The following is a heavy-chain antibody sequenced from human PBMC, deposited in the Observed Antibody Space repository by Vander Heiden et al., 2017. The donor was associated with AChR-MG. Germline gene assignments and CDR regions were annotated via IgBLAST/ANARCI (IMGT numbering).Heavy chain of an antibody. V-gene: IGHV3-15*01. CDR2: IKSKTDGETT. Sequence: EVQPVESGGGLVKPGGPLRLSCGASGFTFGNAWMSRVRQAPGKGLEWVGRIKSKTDGETTDYAAPVKGRFTISRDDSKNTLYLQMNSLKTEDTAVYYCTATYGGNSPFDYWGQGTLVTVSS. J-gene: IGHJ4*02. D-gene: IGHD4-17*01. CDR3: TATYGGNSPFDY. CDR1: GFTFGNAW.